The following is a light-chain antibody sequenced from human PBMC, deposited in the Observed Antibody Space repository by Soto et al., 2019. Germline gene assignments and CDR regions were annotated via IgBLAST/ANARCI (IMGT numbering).Light chain of an antibody. CDR1: SSDVCGYNY. J-gene: IGLJ1*01. Sequence: QSVLTQPASVSGSPGQSITISCTGTSSDVCGYNYVSWYQQHPGKAPKLMIYDVSHRPSGISNRFSGSKSGNTASLTISGLQAEDEADYYCSSYTSSSTRVFGTGTKLTVL. CDR2: DVS. CDR3: SSYTSSSTRV. V-gene: IGLV2-14*03.